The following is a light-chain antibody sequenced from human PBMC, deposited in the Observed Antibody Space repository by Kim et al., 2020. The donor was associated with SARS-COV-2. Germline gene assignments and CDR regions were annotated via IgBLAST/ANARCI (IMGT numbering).Light chain of an antibody. Sequence: GNTVTITSTRGNGSLDDTYVQWYQQRPGCVPTTVIYEDDQRPSVVSDRFSGSIDNSSNSASLTISGLRTEDEADYYCQSYNRDNVIFGGGTQLTVL. CDR2: EDD. CDR3: QSYNRDNVI. J-gene: IGLJ2*01. CDR1: NGSLDDTY. V-gene: IGLV6-57*03.